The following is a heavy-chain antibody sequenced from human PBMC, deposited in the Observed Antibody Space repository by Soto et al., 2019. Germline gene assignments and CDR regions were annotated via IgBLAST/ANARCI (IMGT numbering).Heavy chain of an antibody. CDR2: ISSSGSTV. V-gene: IGHV3-11*01. J-gene: IGHJ4*02. CDR1: GFTFSDFY. CDR3: AREKWYKFAL. D-gene: IGHD1-1*01. Sequence: QVQLVESGGGLVNPGGSLRLSCAASGFTFSDFYMSWIRQSPGKGLEWVSTISSSGSTVAYADSVKGRSTISRDNAKNSWFLKINSRKSGDTAVYYCAREKWYKFALGAQGARATVPS.